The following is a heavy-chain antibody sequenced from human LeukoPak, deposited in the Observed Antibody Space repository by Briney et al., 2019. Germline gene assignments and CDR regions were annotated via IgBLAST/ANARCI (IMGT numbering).Heavy chain of an antibody. V-gene: IGHV3-23*01. CDR3: AKDHDNTDYYYYFDS. D-gene: IGHD2-21*02. Sequence: GGSLRISCAASGFNFAAYAMSWVRQAPGKGLEWVSGISETGRTTSYTDSVKGRFTISRDNSKNTLHLQMNRLRAEDTALYYCAKDHDNTDYYYYFDSWAQGTLVTVSS. J-gene: IGHJ4*02. CDR2: ISETGRTT. CDR1: GFNFAAYA.